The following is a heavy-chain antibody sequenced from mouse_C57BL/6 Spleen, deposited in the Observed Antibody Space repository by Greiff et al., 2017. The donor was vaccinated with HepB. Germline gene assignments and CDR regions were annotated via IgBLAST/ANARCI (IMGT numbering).Heavy chain of an antibody. CDR1: GYTFTSYW. D-gene: IGHD2-3*01. V-gene: IGHV1-59*01. CDR2: IDPSDSYT. J-gene: IGHJ2*01. Sequence: VQLQQSGAELVRPGTSVKLSCKASGYTFTSYWMHWVKQRPGQGLEWIGMIDPSDSYTNYNQKFKGKATLTVDTSSSTAYMQLSSLTSEDSAVYDCSRWGKGLLRDFDYWGQGTTLTVSS. CDR3: SRWGKGLLRDFDY.